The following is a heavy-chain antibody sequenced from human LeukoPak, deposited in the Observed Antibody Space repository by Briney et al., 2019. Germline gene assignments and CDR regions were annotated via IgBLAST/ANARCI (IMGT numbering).Heavy chain of an antibody. Sequence: GESLKISCKGSGHSFSSYWIGWVRQMAGKGLEWMGITYLGDSDTRYSPAFQGQVTMSADKSINTAYLQWNSLKASDTAMYYCARQGGYGDFDYWGQGTLVTVSS. V-gene: IGHV5-51*01. CDR1: GHSFSSYW. D-gene: IGHD5-12*01. J-gene: IGHJ4*02. CDR2: TYLGDSDT. CDR3: ARQGGYGDFDY.